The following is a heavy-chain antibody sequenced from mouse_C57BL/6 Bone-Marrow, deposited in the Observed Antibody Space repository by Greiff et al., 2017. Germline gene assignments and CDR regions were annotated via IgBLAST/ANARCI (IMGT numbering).Heavy chain of an antibody. CDR3: ARSDFAY. V-gene: IGHV1-69*01. J-gene: IGHJ3*01. CDR1: GYTFTSYW. CDR2: IDPSDSYT. Sequence: QVQLQQPGAELVMPGASVKLSCKASGYTFTSYWMHWVKQRPGQGLEWIGEIDPSDSYTNYNQKFKGKSTLTVDKSSSTAYMQLSSLTSEDSAVYYCARSDFAYWGQGTLVTGSA.